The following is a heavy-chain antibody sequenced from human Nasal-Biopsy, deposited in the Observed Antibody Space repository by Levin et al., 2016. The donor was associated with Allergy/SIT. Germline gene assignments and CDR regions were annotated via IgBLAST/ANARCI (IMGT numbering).Heavy chain of an antibody. CDR2: VYGGGDT. CDR3: TADGGTSLHRS. CDR1: GFTVRNNY. D-gene: IGHD2-15*01. J-gene: IGHJ4*02. V-gene: IGHV3-66*02. Sequence: ETLSLTCAVFGFTVRNNYMSWVRQVPGKGLEWVSVVYGGGDTYYADSVKGRFTISRDYSKNTLYLQMNSLKHEDTAVYYCTADGGTSLHRSWGQGTLVTVSS.